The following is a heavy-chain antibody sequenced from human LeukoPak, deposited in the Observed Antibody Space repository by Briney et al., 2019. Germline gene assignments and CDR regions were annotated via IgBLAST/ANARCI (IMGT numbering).Heavy chain of an antibody. CDR2: IYHSGST. CDR1: GGSISSGGYY. Sequence: PSQTLSLTCTVSGGSISSGGYYWSWIRQPPGKGLEWIGYIYHSGSTYYNPSLKSRVTISVDRSKNQFSLKLSSVTAADTAVYYCARSTPGDYYDSSGYTLGYWGQGTLVTVSS. J-gene: IGHJ4*02. CDR3: ARSTPGDYYDSSGYTLGY. V-gene: IGHV4-30-2*01. D-gene: IGHD3-22*01.